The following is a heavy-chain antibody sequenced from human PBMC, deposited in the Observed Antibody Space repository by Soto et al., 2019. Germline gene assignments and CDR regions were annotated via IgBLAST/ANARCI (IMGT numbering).Heavy chain of an antibody. J-gene: IGHJ4*02. CDR3: ASLPAVVVVAATPGPVYFDC. D-gene: IGHD2-15*01. V-gene: IGHV4-39*01. Sequence: QLQLQESGPGLVKPSETLSLTCTVSGGSISSSSYYWGWIRQPPGKGLEWIGSIYYSGSTYYNPSLKSRVTISVDTSKNQFSLKLSSVTAADTAVYYCASLPAVVVVAATPGPVYFDCWGQGTLVTVSS. CDR1: GGSISSSSYY. CDR2: IYYSGST.